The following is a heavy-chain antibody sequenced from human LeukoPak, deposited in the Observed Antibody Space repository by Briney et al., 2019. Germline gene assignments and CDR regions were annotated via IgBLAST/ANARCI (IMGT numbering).Heavy chain of an antibody. J-gene: IGHJ5*02. D-gene: IGHD2-2*01. Sequence: SETLSHTCTVSGGSISSYYWSWIRQPPGKGLEWIGYIYTSGSTNYNPSLKSRVTISVDTSKNQFSLKLSSVTAADTAVYYCARHTHCSSTSCSARRWFDPWGQGTLVTVSS. CDR1: GGSISSYY. CDR2: IYTSGST. V-gene: IGHV4-4*09. CDR3: ARHTHCSSTSCSARRWFDP.